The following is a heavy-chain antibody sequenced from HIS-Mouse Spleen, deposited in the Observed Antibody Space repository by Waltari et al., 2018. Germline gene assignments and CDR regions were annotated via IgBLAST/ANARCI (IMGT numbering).Heavy chain of an antibody. D-gene: IGHD6-13*01. CDR3: AREIPYSSSWYDWYFDL. CDR1: GGSISSSSYY. Sequence: QLQLQESGPGLVKPSETLSLTCTVSGGSISSSSYYWGWIRQPPGKGLEGLGGIYYSGSPYCNTSLKSRVTISVDTSKNQFSLKLSSVTAADTAVYYCAREIPYSSSWYDWYFDLWGRGTLVTVSS. CDR2: IYYSGSP. J-gene: IGHJ2*01. V-gene: IGHV4-39*07.